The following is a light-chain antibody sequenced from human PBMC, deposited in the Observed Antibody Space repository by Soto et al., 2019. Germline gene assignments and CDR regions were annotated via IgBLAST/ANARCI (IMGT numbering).Light chain of an antibody. CDR3: QQRSNWPFLT. Sequence: EIVLTQSPATLSLSPGERATLSCRASQSVSSYLAWYPQKPGQAPRLLIYDASNRATGIPARFSGSGSGTDFTLTSSSLEPEDFAVYYCQQRSNWPFLTFGGGTNVEIK. J-gene: IGKJ4*01. CDR1: QSVSSY. V-gene: IGKV3-11*01. CDR2: DAS.